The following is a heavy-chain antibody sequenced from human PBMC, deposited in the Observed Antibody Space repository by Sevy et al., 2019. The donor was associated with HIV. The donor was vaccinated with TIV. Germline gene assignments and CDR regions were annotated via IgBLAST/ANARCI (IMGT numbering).Heavy chain of an antibody. J-gene: IGHJ4*02. V-gene: IGHV4-59*01. CDR2: IYYSGST. CDR3: ARQRKWLLPYFDY. Sequence: SETLSLTCTVSGGSISSYYWSWIRQPPGKGLEWIGYIYYSGSTNYNPSLKSRVTISVDTSKNQFSLKLSSVTAADTAVYYCARQRKWLLPYFDYSGQGTLVTVSS. CDR1: GGSISSYY. D-gene: IGHD3-22*01.